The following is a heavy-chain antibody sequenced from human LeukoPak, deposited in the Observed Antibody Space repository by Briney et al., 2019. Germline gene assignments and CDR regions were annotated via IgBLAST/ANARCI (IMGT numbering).Heavy chain of an antibody. V-gene: IGHV3-7*01. CDR2: IKQDGSDK. J-gene: IGHJ3*02. CDR3: ARAPDSSRGAFDI. Sequence: GDSLRLSRAASGLTFTKYWMTWVRHAPGKGLEWVGNIKQDGSDKNYMDSVKGRFTISRDNTKNSVYLQMSSLRAEDTAVYYCARAPDSSRGAFDIWGQGTMVTVSS. CDR1: GLTFTKYW. D-gene: IGHD6-13*01.